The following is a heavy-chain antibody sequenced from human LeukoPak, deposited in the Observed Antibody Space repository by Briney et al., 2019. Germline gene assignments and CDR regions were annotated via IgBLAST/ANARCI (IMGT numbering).Heavy chain of an antibody. CDR1: GFSLSNHA. CDR3: AKGGTRGQFYFDC. Sequence: TGGSLRLSCAASGFSLSNHAMHWVRQAPGKGLEWVSFIRSDGGDKNYLDSVKGRFTISRDNSKNTLYLQMNSLRVEDTAVYYCAKGGTRGQFYFDCWGQGTLVTVSS. J-gene: IGHJ4*02. CDR2: IRSDGGDK. D-gene: IGHD3-16*01. V-gene: IGHV3-30*02.